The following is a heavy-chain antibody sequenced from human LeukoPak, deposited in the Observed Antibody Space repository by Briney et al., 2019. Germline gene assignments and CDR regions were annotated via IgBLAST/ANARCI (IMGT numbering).Heavy chain of an antibody. Sequence: SVKVSCKASGGTFSSYAISWVRQAPGQGLEWMGGIIPIFGTANYAQKFQARVTITADESTSTAYMELSSLRSEDTAMYYCARPSYYYDSSGSALDYWGQGTLVTVSS. CDR3: ARPSYYYDSSGSALDY. D-gene: IGHD3-22*01. CDR2: IIPIFGTA. J-gene: IGHJ4*02. CDR1: GGTFSSYA. V-gene: IGHV1-69*13.